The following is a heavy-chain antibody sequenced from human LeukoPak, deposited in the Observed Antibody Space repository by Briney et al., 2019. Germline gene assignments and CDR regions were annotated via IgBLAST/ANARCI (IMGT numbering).Heavy chain of an antibody. Sequence: SETLSLTCTVSGGSMSRYYWNWIRQPPGKGLEWVGFIYCSGSTSYNPSLKSRVTISVDTSRNQFSLRLSSVTAADTAVYYCARQEGKVPASNWFDPWGQGTLVTVSS. CDR3: ARQEGKVPASNWFDP. CDR1: GGSMSRYY. D-gene: IGHD1-1*01. J-gene: IGHJ5*02. V-gene: IGHV4-59*08. CDR2: IYCSGST.